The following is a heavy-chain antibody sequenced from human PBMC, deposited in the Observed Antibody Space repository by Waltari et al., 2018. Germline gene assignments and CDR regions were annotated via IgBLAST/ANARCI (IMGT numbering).Heavy chain of an antibody. J-gene: IGHJ5*02. CDR3: ARYPHDSSGWGWFDP. Sequence: QVQLVQSGAEVKKPGASVKVSCKASGYTFTGYYMHWVRQAPGQGLEWMGWINPNSGGTNYAQKFQGRVTMTRDTSISTAYMELSRLRSDDTAVYYCARYPHDSSGWGWFDPWGQGTLVTVSS. D-gene: IGHD3-22*01. CDR1: GYTFTGYY. CDR2: INPNSGGT. V-gene: IGHV1-2*02.